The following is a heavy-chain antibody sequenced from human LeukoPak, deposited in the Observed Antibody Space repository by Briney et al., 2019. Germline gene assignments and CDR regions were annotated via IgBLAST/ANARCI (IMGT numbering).Heavy chain of an antibody. V-gene: IGHV3-7*01. CDR3: AKDSYSKGDY. Sequence: HPGGSLTLSCAASGFTFSYHLMTWVRQAPGKGLEWVANIKNDGTVKNYVDSVKGRFTISRDNAKNSLYLQMNSLRAEDTGVYYCAKDSYSKGDYWGQGVLVTVSS. CDR1: GFTFSYHL. J-gene: IGHJ4*02. D-gene: IGHD5-18*01. CDR2: IKNDGTVK.